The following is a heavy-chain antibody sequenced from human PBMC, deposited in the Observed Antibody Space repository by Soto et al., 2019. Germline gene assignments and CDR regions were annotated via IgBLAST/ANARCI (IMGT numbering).Heavy chain of an antibody. Sequence: SVKVSCKASGGTFSSYAISWVRQAPGQGLEWMGGIIPIFGTANYAQKFQGRVTITADESTSTAYMELSSLRSEDTAVYYCARDPSKYSSGWSPDYYYGMDVWGQGTTVPSP. CDR3: ARDPSKYSSGWSPDYYYGMDV. V-gene: IGHV1-69*13. J-gene: IGHJ6*02. CDR2: IIPIFGTA. D-gene: IGHD6-19*01. CDR1: GGTFSSYA.